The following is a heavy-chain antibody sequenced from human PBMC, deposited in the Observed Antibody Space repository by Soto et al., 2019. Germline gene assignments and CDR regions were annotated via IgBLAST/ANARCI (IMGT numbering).Heavy chain of an antibody. CDR3: ARWPDGYYYYGMDV. J-gene: IGHJ6*02. Sequence: QVQLVQSGAEVKKPGASVKVSCKASGYTFTSYDINWVRQATGQGLEWMGWMNPNSGNTGYAQKFQGRVTMTRNTSISTAYMELSSLRSEDTTVYYCARWPDGYYYYGMDVWGQGTTVTVSS. CDR2: MNPNSGNT. CDR1: GYTFTSYD. V-gene: IGHV1-8*01.